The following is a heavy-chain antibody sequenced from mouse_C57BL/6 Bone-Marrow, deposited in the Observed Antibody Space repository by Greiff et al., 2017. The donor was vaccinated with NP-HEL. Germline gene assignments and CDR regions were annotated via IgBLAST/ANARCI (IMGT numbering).Heavy chain of an antibody. D-gene: IGHD1-1*01. CDR1: GYTFTSYW. V-gene: IGHV1-50*01. CDR2: IDPSDSYT. CDR3: ASRGGSSYSYAMDY. J-gene: IGHJ4*01. Sequence: VQLQQSGAELVKPGASVKLSCKASGYTFTSYWMQWVKQRPGQGLEWIGEIDPSDSYTNYNQKFKGKATLTVDTSSSTAYMQLSSPTSEDSAVYYCASRGGSSYSYAMDYWGQGTSVTVSS.